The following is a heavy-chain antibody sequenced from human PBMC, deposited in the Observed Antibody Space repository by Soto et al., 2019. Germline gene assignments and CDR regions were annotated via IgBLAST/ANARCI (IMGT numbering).Heavy chain of an antibody. Sequence: QVQLVQSGAEVKKPGSSVKVSCKASGGTFSSYAISWVRQAPGQGLEWMGGIIPIFGTANYAQKFQGRVTLTADESTRTAYMELSILRSEDTAVYYCAREFLAYCGGDCYSPHAFDIWGQGTMVTVSS. CDR2: IIPIFGTA. J-gene: IGHJ3*02. CDR3: AREFLAYCGGDCYSPHAFDI. D-gene: IGHD2-21*02. CDR1: GGTFSSYA. V-gene: IGHV1-69*01.